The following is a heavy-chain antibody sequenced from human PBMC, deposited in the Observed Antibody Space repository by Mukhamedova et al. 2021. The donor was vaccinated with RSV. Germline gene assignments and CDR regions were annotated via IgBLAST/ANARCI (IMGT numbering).Heavy chain of an antibody. D-gene: IGHD6-19*01. J-gene: IGHJ3*02. V-gene: IGHV6-1*01. CDR2: TYYRSKWYN. CDR3: ARDPLWLADAFDI. Sequence: SPSRGLEWLGRTYYRSKWYNDYAVSVQSRIVINADTSKNQFSLQMNSVTPEDTAIYYCARDPLWLADAFDIWGQGTMVTVSS.